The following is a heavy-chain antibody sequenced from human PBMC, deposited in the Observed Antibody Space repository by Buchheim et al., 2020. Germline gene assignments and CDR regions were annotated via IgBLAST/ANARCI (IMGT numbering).Heavy chain of an antibody. CDR3: ARDIGGTPSDY. Sequence: QLQLQESGPGLVKPSETLSLTCTVSGISIRSTTYYWGWIRQPPGKGLEWIGSISHTGTTFYSPSLKGRVTISLVTSKNQFSLNLNSMTAADTAVYYCARDIGGTPSDYCGQGTL. D-gene: IGHD4-23*01. CDR2: ISHTGTT. J-gene: IGHJ4*02. CDR1: GISIRSTTYY. V-gene: IGHV4-39*07.